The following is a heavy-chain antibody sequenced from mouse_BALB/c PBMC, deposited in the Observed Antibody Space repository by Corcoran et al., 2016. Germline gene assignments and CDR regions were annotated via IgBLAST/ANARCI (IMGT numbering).Heavy chain of an antibody. D-gene: IGHD1-2*01. Sequence: QIQMVQSGLELKKPGATVKIFCKASGHTFTNCGMNSVKQAPGKGLKWLGWINSYTGEPTYADDFKGRFAFSLETSASTAYLQSNNLKTEDTARYFWARGLLRLLSWFADSGQGTLVTVSA. J-gene: IGHJ3*01. CDR2: INSYTGEP. CDR3: ARGLLRLLSWFAD. CDR1: GHTFTNCG. V-gene: IGHV9-3-1*01.